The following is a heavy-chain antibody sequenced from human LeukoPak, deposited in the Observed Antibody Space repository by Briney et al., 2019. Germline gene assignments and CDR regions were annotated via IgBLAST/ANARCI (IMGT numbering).Heavy chain of an antibody. CDR3: ARARIAAAGTGAFDV. D-gene: IGHD6-13*01. CDR2: ITSSSSNM. Sequence: GGSLRLSCAASGFTFSTYTMNWVRQAPGKGLEWVSSITSSSSNMYYADSVKGRFTISRDNARNSLYLQMNSLRAEDTSVYYCARARIAAAGTGAFDVWGQGTMVTVSS. CDR1: GFTFSTYT. J-gene: IGHJ3*01. V-gene: IGHV3-21*01.